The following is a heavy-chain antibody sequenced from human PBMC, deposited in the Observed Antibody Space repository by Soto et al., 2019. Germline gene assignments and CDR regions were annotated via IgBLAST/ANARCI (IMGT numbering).Heavy chain of an antibody. J-gene: IGHJ4*02. CDR1: GYTFTGYY. Sequence: VSVNVYRKASGYTFTGYYMHLVRQAPGQGLEWMGWINPNSGGTNYAQKFQGWVTMTRDTSISTAYMELSRLRSDDTAVYYCARGGGDIVVTTELDYWGKGTLVTVSS. CDR2: INPNSGGT. CDR3: ARGGGDIVVTTELDY. V-gene: IGHV1-2*04. D-gene: IGHD5-12*01.